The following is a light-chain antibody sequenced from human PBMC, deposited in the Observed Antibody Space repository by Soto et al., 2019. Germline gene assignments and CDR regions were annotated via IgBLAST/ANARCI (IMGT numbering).Light chain of an antibody. CDR3: QHRRAWPVT. CDR2: DVS. Sequence: EIVLTQSPATLSLSPGERATVSCRASQTVDTYLAWYQQKPGQSPILLIYDVSDRATGIPVRFSGSGSGTDFTLTISSLEPEDVAVYYCQHRRAWPVTFGGGTRVEIK. V-gene: IGKV3-11*01. CDR1: QTVDTY. J-gene: IGKJ4*01.